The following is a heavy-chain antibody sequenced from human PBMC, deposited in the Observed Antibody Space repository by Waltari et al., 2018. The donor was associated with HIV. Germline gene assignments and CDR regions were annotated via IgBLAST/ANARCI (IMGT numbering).Heavy chain of an antibody. V-gene: IGHV3-33*06. Sequence: QVYLMESGGGVVQPGGSLKFPCAASVSTFGSHGMHWVRQAPGKGLEWVAVIWSDRYNKFYADSVRGRFTFSRDNSKYTLSLQMNSLRAEDTALYYCVKERGPFNGFDIWGQGTMVTVSS. CDR1: VSTFGSHG. CDR2: IWSDRYNK. J-gene: IGHJ3*02. CDR3: VKERGPFNGFDI. D-gene: IGHD3-16*01.